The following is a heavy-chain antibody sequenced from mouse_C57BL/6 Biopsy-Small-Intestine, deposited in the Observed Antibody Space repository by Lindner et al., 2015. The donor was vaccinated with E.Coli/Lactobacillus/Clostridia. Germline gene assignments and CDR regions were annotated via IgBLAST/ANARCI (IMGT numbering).Heavy chain of an antibody. CDR1: GDSITSDY. Sequence: VQLQESGPGLAKPSQTLSLTCSVTGDSITSDYWSWIRKFPGSKLEYMGYISFSGSTYYNPSLKSRISITRDTSKNQFYLQLNSVTTEDTATYYCARWADVYLYYYAMDYWGSRNLSHRLL. J-gene: IGHJ4*01. CDR3: ARWADVYLYYYAMDY. CDR2: ISFSGST. V-gene: IGHV3-8*01. D-gene: IGHD2-3*01.